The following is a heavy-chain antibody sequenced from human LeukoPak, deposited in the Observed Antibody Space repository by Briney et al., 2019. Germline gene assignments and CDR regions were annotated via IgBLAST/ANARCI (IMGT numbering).Heavy chain of an antibody. D-gene: IGHD3-9*01. J-gene: IGHJ4*02. CDR3: ATVTPILTGFDY. Sequence: ASVKVSCKVSGYTLTELSIHWVRQAPGKGLEWMGGFDPEDGETIYAQKFQGRVTMTEDTSTDTAYMELSSLRSEDTAVYYCATVTPILTGFDYWGQGTLVTVSS. CDR2: FDPEDGET. V-gene: IGHV1-24*01. CDR1: GYTLTELS.